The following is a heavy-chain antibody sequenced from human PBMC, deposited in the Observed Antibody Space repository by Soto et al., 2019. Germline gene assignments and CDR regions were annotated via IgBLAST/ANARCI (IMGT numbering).Heavy chain of an antibody. J-gene: IGHJ6*02. CDR3: AKDGGWTSHYYYGMDV. V-gene: IGHV3-23*01. Sequence: GGSLRLSCAASGFTFSSYAMSWVRQAPGKGLEWVSAISGSGGSTYYADSVKGRFTISRDNSKNTLYLQMNSLRAEDTAVYYCAKDGGWTSHYYYGMDVWGQGTTVTVSS. CDR2: ISGSGGST. D-gene: IGHD3-16*01. CDR1: GFTFSSYA.